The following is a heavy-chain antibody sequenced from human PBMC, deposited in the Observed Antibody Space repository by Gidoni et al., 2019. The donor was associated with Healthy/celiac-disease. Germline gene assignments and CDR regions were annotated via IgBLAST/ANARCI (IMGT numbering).Heavy chain of an antibody. CDR2: IYTSGST. Sequence: QGELQESGHGLVKPSQTRSLTRHVSGGSISRGSYYWSWTRQPAGKGLEWIGRIYTSGSTNYNPSLKSRVTISVDTSKNQFSLKLSSVTAADTAVYYCARNYGDYSFHWGQGTLVTVSS. V-gene: IGHV4-61*02. CDR1: GGSISRGSYY. J-gene: IGHJ4*02. D-gene: IGHD4-17*01. CDR3: ARNYGDYSFH.